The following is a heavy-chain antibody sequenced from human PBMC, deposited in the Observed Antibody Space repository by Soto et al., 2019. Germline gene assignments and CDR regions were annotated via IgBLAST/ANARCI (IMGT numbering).Heavy chain of an antibody. CDR2: ISFDGSNK. V-gene: IGHV3-30-3*01. CDR3: ARDYSTTAPFDY. D-gene: IGHD2-21*01. J-gene: IGHJ4*02. CDR1: GFTFSIYT. Sequence: ESGGGVVQPGRSLRLACAASGFTFSIYTFHWVRQAPGKGLEWVAVISFDGSNKYYGDSVKGRFTISRDNSKNTPYLQMNSLRVEDTAVYYCARDYSTTAPFDYWGQGTLVSVSS.